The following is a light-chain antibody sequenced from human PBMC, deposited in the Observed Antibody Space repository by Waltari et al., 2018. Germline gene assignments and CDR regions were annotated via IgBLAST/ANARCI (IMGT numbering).Light chain of an antibody. Sequence: SYELTQPPSVAVSPGQTARITCSGDALPQKYANWYQQKAGPAPMVVIYKDNERPSGIPERFSGSNSGNTATLTISGTQAMDEADYYCQAWDSSTAWVFGGGTKLTVL. V-gene: IGLV3-1*01. CDR1: ALPQKY. CDR3: QAWDSSTAWV. CDR2: KDN. J-gene: IGLJ2*01.